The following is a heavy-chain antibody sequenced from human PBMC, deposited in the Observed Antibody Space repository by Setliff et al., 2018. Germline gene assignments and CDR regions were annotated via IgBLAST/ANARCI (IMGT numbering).Heavy chain of an antibody. Sequence: SETLSLTCTVSGDSMNDNHWTWMRQPPGKGLEWIGYIYTSGGTNYNPSLKNRVTISVDMTENQFSLILRSVVAADTAVYYCSRGVSGVSWTPRYWGRGTLVTV. CDR1: GDSMNDNH. CDR3: SRGVSGVSWTPRY. D-gene: IGHD6-25*01. J-gene: IGHJ4*02. V-gene: IGHV4-4*08. CDR2: IYTSGGT.